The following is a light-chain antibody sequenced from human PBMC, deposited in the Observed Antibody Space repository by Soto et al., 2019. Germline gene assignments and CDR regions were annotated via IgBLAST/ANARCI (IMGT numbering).Light chain of an antibody. CDR1: SSDVGSYNL. Sequence: QSALTQPASVSGSPGQSITISCTGTSSDVGSYNLVSWYQQHPGKAPKLMNYEVSKWPSGVSNRFSGSKSGNTASLTISRLQVEDEADDYCCSYAGSSTFYVFGTGTKVTVL. CDR3: CSYAGSSTFYV. CDR2: EVS. V-gene: IGLV2-23*02. J-gene: IGLJ1*01.